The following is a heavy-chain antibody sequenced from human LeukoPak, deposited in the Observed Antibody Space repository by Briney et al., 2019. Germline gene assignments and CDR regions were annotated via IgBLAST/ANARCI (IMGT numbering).Heavy chain of an antibody. V-gene: IGHV4-59*01. D-gene: IGHD3-22*01. CDR1: GGSISSYY. Sequence: PSETLSLTCTVSGGSISSYYWNWIRQPPGKGLEWIGYIYYSGSTNYNPSLKSRVTISVDTSKNQFSLKLSSVTAADTAVYYCARGKYYDDSSGYYYYYYGISVWGQGTTVTVSS. J-gene: IGHJ6*02. CDR2: IYYSGST. CDR3: ARGKYYDDSSGYYYYYYGISV.